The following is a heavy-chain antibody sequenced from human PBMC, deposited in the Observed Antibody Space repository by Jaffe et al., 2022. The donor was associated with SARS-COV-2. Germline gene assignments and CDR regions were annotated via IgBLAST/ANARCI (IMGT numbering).Heavy chain of an antibody. Sequence: QVQLVQSGAEVKKPGASVKVSCKASGYTFTGYYMHWVRQAPGQGLEWMGRINPNSGGTNYAQKFQGRVTMTRDTSISTAYMELSRLRSDDTAVYYCARGGDTYYYDSSGYYDRYYFDYWGQGTLVTVSS. CDR2: INPNSGGT. D-gene: IGHD3-22*01. CDR1: GYTFTGYY. CDR3: ARGGDTYYYDSSGYYDRYYFDY. V-gene: IGHV1-2*06. J-gene: IGHJ4*02.